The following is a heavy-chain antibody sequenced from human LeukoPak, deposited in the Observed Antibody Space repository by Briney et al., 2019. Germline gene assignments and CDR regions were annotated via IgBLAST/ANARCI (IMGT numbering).Heavy chain of an antibody. V-gene: IGHV1-18*01. CDR1: GYTFTSYG. D-gene: IGHD3-3*01. CDR2: ISAYNGNT. J-gene: IGHJ6*02. Sequence: ASVKVSCKASGYTFTSYGISWVRQAPGQGLEWMGWISAYNGNTNYAQKLQGRVTMTTDTSTSTAYMELRSLRSDDTAVYYCARSPYDFWSGYLGGWYYYYGMDVWGQGTTVAVSS. CDR3: ARSPYDFWSGYLGGWYYYYGMDV.